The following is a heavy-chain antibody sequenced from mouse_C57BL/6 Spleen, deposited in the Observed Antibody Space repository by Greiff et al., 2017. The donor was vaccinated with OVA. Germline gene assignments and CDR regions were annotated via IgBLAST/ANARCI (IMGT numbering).Heavy chain of an antibody. CDR3: TRKRDYYGSSYDWYFDV. J-gene: IGHJ1*03. Sequence: VQLQQSGTVLARPGASVKMSCKTSGYTFTSYWMHWVKQRPGQGLEWIGAIYPGNSDTSYNQKFKGKAKLTAVTSASTAYMELSSLTNEDSAVYYCTRKRDYYGSSYDWYFDVWGTGTTVTVSS. CDR2: IYPGNSDT. V-gene: IGHV1-5*01. CDR1: GYTFTSYW. D-gene: IGHD1-1*01.